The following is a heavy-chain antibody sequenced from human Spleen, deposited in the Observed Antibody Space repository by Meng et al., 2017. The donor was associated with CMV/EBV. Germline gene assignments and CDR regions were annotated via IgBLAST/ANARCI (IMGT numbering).Heavy chain of an antibody. V-gene: IGHV1-69*10. Sequence: SVKVSCKASGGTFSNNAINWVRQAPGQGLEWMGGIIPILDMTYYAQKLPGRVTITADKSTSTVYMELSSLRSEDTAVFYWARLSGYGPFSTLSYYYFIMDVWGQGTTVTVSS. J-gene: IGHJ6*02. CDR1: GGTFSNNA. CDR2: IIPILDMT. D-gene: IGHD5-18*01. CDR3: ARLSGYGPFSTLSYYYFIMDV.